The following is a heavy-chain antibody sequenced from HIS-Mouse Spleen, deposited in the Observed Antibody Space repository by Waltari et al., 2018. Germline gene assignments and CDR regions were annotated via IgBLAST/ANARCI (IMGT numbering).Heavy chain of an antibody. J-gene: IGHJ4*02. D-gene: IGHD5-18*01. V-gene: IGHV1-69*04. CDR3: ARDPVDTAMVTDY. CDR2: IIPILGIA. CDR1: GGTFSSYA. Sequence: QVQLVQSGAEVKKPGSSVKVSCKASGGTFSSYAISWVRQAPGQGLEWMGRIIPILGIANYAQKFQGRVTITADKSTSTAYMELSGLRSEDTAVYYCARDPVDTAMVTDYWGQGTLVTVSS.